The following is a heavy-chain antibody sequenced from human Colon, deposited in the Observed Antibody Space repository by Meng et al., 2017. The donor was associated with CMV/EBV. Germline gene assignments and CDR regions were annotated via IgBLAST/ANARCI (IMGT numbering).Heavy chain of an antibody. Sequence: GGSLRLSCEASGFTFSAYDMSWVRQAPGEGLKWVSSVSSSSSSIYYADSVKGRFTISRDNAKNSLFLQMHSLRAEDAAVYYCARGRFFDHWGQGTLVTVSS. D-gene: IGHD5-24*01. CDR2: VSSSSSSI. CDR3: ARGRFFDH. J-gene: IGHJ4*02. V-gene: IGHV3-21*01. CDR1: GFTFSAYD.